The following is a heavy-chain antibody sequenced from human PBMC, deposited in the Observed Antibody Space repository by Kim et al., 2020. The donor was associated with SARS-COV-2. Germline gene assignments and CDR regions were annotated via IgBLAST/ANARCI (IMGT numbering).Heavy chain of an antibody. CDR3: ANDQEGMDG. CDR2: ISWNSGSI. CDR1: GFTFDDYA. Sequence: GGSLRLSCAASGFTFDDYAMHWVRQAPGKGLEWVSGISWNSGSIGYADSVKGRFTISRDNAKNSLYLQINSLRAEDTALYYCANDQEGMDGWGQGTTVTVSS. J-gene: IGHJ6*02. V-gene: IGHV3-9*01.